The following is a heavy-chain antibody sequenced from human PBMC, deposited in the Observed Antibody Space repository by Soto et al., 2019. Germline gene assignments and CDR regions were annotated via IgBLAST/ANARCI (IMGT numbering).Heavy chain of an antibody. CDR2: IFHDGST. CDR3: ARHEGWTGPDQ. D-gene: IGHD2-8*02. J-gene: IGHJ5*02. V-gene: IGHV4-4*02. Sequence: SETLSLTCAVSGASIGSGGWWSWVRQPPGKGLEWIAEIFHDGSTNYSPSLKSRVTISVDKSQNQFSLNVYSVTAADTAVYYCARHEGWTGPDQWGQGTLVTVSS. CDR1: GASIGSGGW.